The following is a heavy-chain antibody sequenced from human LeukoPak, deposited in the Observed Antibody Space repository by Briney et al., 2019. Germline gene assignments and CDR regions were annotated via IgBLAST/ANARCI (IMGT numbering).Heavy chain of an antibody. CDR3: AREVVVVPAAMPKDYYYYMDV. CDR2: MNPNSGDT. V-gene: IGHV1-8*01. Sequence: GASVKVSCKASGYTFTSYHLNWVRQATGQGLEWLGWMNPNSGDTGYAQKFQGRVTMTSNPSISTAYMELSSLRSEDTAVYYCAREVVVVPAAMPKDYYYYMDVWGKGTTVTVSS. D-gene: IGHD2-2*01. CDR1: GYTFTSYH. J-gene: IGHJ6*03.